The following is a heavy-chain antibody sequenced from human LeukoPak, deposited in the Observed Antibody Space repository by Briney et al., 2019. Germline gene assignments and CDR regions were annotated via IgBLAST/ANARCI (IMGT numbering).Heavy chain of an antibody. CDR1: GYTFTSYG. CDR3: ARSGGFTMIVVTPGWFDP. CDR2: ISAYNGNT. V-gene: IGHV1-18*01. D-gene: IGHD3-22*01. Sequence: ASVKVSCKASGYTFTSYGISRVRQAPGQGLEWMGWISAYNGNTNYAQKLQGRVTMTTDTSTSTAYMELRSLRSDDTAVYYCARSGGFTMIVVTPGWFDPWGQGTLVTVSS. J-gene: IGHJ5*02.